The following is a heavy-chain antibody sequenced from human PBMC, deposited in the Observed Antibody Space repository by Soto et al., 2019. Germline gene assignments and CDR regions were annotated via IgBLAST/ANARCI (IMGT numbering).Heavy chain of an antibody. CDR1: VASIRTSTYF. J-gene: IGHJ5*02. D-gene: IGHD6-19*01. CDR2: IYNSGST. CDR3: ATQGRSVDSSRWPNNWFDP. Sequence: NPSETLSLTCAVSVASIRTSTYFCGWIRQPPWKGLEWIGTIYNSGSTYYNPALKSRVTIFVETSKNQFSLKLSSVSAADTAVYYCATQGRSVDSSRWPNNWFDPWGQGTLVNVSS. V-gene: IGHV4-39*01.